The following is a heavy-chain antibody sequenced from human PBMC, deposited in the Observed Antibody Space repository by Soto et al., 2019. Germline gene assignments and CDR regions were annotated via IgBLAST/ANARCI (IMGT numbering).Heavy chain of an antibody. J-gene: IGHJ4*02. Sequence: QVQLVESGGGVVQPGRSLRLSCPASGFTFSSYGMHWVRQAPGKGLEWVAVISYDGSNKYYADSVKGQFTISRDNSKNTLYLQMNSLRAEDTAVYYCAPWFGAFDYWGQGTLVTVSS. V-gene: IGHV3-30*03. CDR1: GFTFSSYG. CDR3: APWFGAFDY. CDR2: ISYDGSNK. D-gene: IGHD3-10*01.